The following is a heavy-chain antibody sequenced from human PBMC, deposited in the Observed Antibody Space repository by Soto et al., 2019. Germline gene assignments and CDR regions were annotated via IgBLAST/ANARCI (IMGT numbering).Heavy chain of an antibody. CDR1: GYSFTSYW. D-gene: IGHD3-3*01. J-gene: IGHJ6*02. V-gene: IGHV5-51*01. Sequence: GESLKISCKVSGYSFTSYWIGWVRQMPGKGLEWMGIIYPGDSDTRYSPSFQGQVTISADKSISTAYLQWSSLKASDTAMYYCARSYYDFWSGYNYYYYGMDVWGQGTTVTVSS. CDR2: IYPGDSDT. CDR3: ARSYYDFWSGYNYYYYGMDV.